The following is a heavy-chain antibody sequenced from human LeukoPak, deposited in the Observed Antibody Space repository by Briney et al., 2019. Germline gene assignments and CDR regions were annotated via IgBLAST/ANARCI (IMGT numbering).Heavy chain of an antibody. J-gene: IGHJ4*02. D-gene: IGHD3-3*01. CDR1: GGSFSGYY. V-gene: IGHV4-34*01. CDR2: IDHSGST. CDR3: ASMYWSGYLG. Sequence: SETLSLTCAVYGGSFSGYYWSWIRQPPGKGLEWIGEIDHSGSTNYNPSLKGRVTISVDTSKNQFSLKLSSVTAADTAVYYCASMYWSGYLGWGQGTLVTVSS.